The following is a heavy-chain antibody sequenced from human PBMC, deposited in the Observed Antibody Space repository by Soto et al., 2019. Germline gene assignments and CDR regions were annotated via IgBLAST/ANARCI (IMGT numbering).Heavy chain of an antibody. D-gene: IGHD3-3*01. CDR3: ARDLALVWSGYDY. CDR2: IWYDGSNK. V-gene: IGHV3-33*08. CDR1: GFTFSSYG. Sequence: GGSLRLSCAASGFTFSSYGMHWVRQAPGKGLEWVAVIWYDGSNKYYADSVKGRFTISRDNSKNTLYLQMNSLRAEDTAVYYCARDLALVWSGYDYWGQGTLVTVSS. J-gene: IGHJ4*02.